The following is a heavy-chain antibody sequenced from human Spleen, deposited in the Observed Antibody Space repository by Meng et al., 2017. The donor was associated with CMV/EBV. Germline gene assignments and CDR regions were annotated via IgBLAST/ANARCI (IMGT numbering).Heavy chain of an antibody. J-gene: IGHJ4*02. CDR3: ARGKSWEPYDY. V-gene: IGHV1-69*04. Sequence: SCTASGGTFRSYPLSWVRQAPGQGLEWMGRIIPILGIANYAQKFQGRVTITADKSTSTAYMELSSLRSEDTAVYYCARGKSWEPYDYWGQGTLVTVSS. CDR2: IIPILGIA. CDR1: GGTFRSYP. D-gene: IGHD1-26*01.